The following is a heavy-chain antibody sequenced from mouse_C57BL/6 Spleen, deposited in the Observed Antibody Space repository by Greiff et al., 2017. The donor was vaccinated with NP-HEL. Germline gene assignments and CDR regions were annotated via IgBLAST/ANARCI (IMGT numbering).Heavy chain of an antibody. J-gene: IGHJ1*03. Sequence: QVQLQQPGAELVRPGSSVKLSCKASGYTFTSYWMHWVKQRPIQGLEWIGNIDPSDSETHYNQKFKDKATLTVDKSSSTAYMQLSSLTSEDSAVYYCARRHLIYYGNQGYWYFDVWGTGTTVTVSS. V-gene: IGHV1-52*01. CDR1: GYTFTSYW. CDR2: IDPSDSET. CDR3: ARRHLIYYGNQGYWYFDV. D-gene: IGHD2-1*01.